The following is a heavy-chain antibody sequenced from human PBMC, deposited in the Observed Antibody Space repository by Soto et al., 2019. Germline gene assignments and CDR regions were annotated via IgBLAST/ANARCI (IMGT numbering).Heavy chain of an antibody. Sequence: SETLSLTCTVSGGSISSDSYYWGWIRQPPGKGLEWIGTIYYRGSTYYNPSLKSRVSTSVDTSKNQFSLKLSSVTAADKAVYYCARMRSWNPHYYYGMDVWGQGTTVTVSS. V-gene: IGHV4-39*01. CDR3: ARMRSWNPHYYYGMDV. CDR2: IYYRGST. CDR1: GGSISSDSYY. J-gene: IGHJ6*02. D-gene: IGHD1-1*01.